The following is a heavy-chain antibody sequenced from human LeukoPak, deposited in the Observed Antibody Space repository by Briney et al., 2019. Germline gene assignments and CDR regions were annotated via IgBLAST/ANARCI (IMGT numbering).Heavy chain of an antibody. CDR1: GDSVSSNSAA. D-gene: IGHD5-12*01. J-gene: IGHJ5*02. V-gene: IGHV6-1*01. Sequence: SQTLSLTCAISGDSVSSNSAAWHWIRQSPSRGLEWLGRTYYRSKWYNDYAVSVKSRITINPDTSKNQFSLQLNSVTPEDTAVYYCARSDIVATMPLPQEGWFDPWGQGTLVTVSS. CDR3: ARSDIVATMPLPQEGWFDP. CDR2: TYYRSKWYN.